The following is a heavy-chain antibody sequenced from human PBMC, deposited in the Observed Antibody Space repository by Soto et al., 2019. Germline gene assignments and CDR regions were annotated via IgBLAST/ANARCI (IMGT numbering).Heavy chain of an antibody. Sequence: QVQLQESGPGLVKPSQTLSLTCTVSGGSISSSSYYWSWIRQHPGKGLEWIGYIYYSGSSYYNPSLKSRIPTSVDPSNDQFSLRLSCVTAAHTAVYYCARGVRHWSASGYLDWFDSWGQGTLVTVSS. CDR3: ARGVRHWSASGYLDWFDS. D-gene: IGHD2-2*01. V-gene: IGHV4-31*03. J-gene: IGHJ5*01. CDR1: GGSISSSSYY. CDR2: IYYSGSS.